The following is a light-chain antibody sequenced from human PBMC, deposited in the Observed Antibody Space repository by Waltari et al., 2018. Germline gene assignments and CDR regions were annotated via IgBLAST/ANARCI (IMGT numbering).Light chain of an antibody. V-gene: IGKV1-17*01. J-gene: IGKJ5*01. CDR3: LQHNDYPVT. CDR2: AAS. CDR1: QAIRDD. Sequence: DIQLTQSPSSLSASVGDRVTITCRASQAIRDDLSWYQQKPGKAPKRLIYAASSLQSGVPSRFSGSGSGTEFTLTITSLQPEDFATYYCLQHNDYPVTFGQGTRLEFK.